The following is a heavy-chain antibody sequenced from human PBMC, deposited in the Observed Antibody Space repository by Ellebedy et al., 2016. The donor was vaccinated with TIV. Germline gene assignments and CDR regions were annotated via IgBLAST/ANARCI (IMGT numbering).Heavy chain of an antibody. V-gene: IGHV4-31*03. CDR3: AKYSVSYFDY. CDR2: IYYSGTT. J-gene: IGHJ4*02. D-gene: IGHD2/OR15-2a*01. Sequence: MPSETLSLTCIVSGGSISSSGYYWTWIRPHPGKGLEWFGYIYYSGTTYYNPSLRSRVTTSVDTSKNQFSLKLSSGTAADTAVYYCAKYSVSYFDYWGQGTLVTVSS. CDR1: GGSISSSGYY.